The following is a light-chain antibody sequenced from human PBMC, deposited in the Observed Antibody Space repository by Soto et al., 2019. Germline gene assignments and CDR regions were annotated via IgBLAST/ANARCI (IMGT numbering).Light chain of an antibody. CDR1: QSVSSY. CDR2: YAS. CDR3: QQYGSPLWT. Sequence: EIQMTQSPSSLSVSLGDRATLSCRASQSVSSYLIWYQQKQGNAPTLLIYYASSMKSGVPARFSGSGSETDFTLTISRLQPEDSATYYCQQYGSPLWTFGQGTKVEI. V-gene: IGKV1-39*01. J-gene: IGKJ1*01.